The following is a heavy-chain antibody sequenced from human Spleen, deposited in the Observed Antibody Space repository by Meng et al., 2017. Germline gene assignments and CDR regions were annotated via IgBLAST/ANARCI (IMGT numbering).Heavy chain of an antibody. J-gene: IGHJ4*02. Sequence: EVQLVESGGGLVKPGGSLIPSCAASGFTFSSYSMNWVRQAPGKGLEWVSSISSSSSYIYYADSVKGRFTISRDNAKNSLYLQMNSLRAEDTAVYYCARGSSSWSNSYWGQGTLVTVSS. CDR3: ARGSSSWSNSY. CDR2: ISSSSSYI. D-gene: IGHD6-13*01. V-gene: IGHV3-21*01. CDR1: GFTFSSYS.